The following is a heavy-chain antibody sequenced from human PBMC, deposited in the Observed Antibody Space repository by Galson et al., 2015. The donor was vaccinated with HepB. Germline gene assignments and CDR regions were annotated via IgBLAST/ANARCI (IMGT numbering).Heavy chain of an antibody. V-gene: IGHV3-21*01. Sequence: SLRLSCAASGFTFSSYSMNWVRQAPGEGLEWVSSISSSSSYIYYADSVKGRFTISRDNAKNSLYLQMNSLRAEDTAVYYCARDHPPYQGYYMDVWGKGTTVTVSS. J-gene: IGHJ6*03. CDR1: GFTFSSYS. CDR2: ISSSSSYI. CDR3: ARDHPPYQGYYMDV.